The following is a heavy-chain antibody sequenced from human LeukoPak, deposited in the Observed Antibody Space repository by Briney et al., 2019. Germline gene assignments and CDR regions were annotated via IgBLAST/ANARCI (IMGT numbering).Heavy chain of an antibody. Sequence: GASVKVSCKASGYTFTGYYMHWVRQAPGQGLEWMGWINPNSGGTNYAQKFQGRVTMTTDTSTSTAYMELRSLRSDDTAVYYCARSSPYYYYMDVWGKGTTVTVSS. CDR1: GYTFTGYY. CDR2: INPNSGGT. CDR3: ARSSPYYYYMDV. J-gene: IGHJ6*03. V-gene: IGHV1-2*02.